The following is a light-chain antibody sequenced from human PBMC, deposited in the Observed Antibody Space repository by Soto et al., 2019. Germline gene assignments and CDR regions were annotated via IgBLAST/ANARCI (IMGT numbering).Light chain of an antibody. CDR2: DVS. CDR1: SRDVGGYNY. J-gene: IGLJ2*01. Sequence: QAVVNQPASVSGAPGQSITISCTGNSRDVGGYNYVSWYQQHPGKAPKLMIYDVSNRPSGVSNRFSGSKSGNTASLTISGLQAEDEADYYCSSYTSSSTLFGGGTKLTVL. CDR3: SSYTSSSTL. V-gene: IGLV2-14*01.